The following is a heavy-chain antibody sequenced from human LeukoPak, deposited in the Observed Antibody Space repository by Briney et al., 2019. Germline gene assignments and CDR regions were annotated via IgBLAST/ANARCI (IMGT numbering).Heavy chain of an antibody. CDR3: AKGGIAAAGTIDY. J-gene: IGHJ4*02. CDR1: PFTFSSYS. D-gene: IGHD6-13*01. CDR2: ITGSGGST. Sequence: GSLRLSCAASPFTFSSYSLNWVRQAPGKGLEWVSAITGSGGSTYYADSVKGRFTISRDNSKNTLYLQMNSLRAEDTAVYYCAKGGIAAAGTIDYWGQGTLVTVSS. V-gene: IGHV3-23*01.